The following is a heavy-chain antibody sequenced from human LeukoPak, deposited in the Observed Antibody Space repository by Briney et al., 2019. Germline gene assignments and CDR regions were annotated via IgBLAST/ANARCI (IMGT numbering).Heavy chain of an antibody. D-gene: IGHD4-17*01. Sequence: GGSLRLSCAASGFTFSTYSMNWVRQAPGKGLEWVSSISSSSGYIYYADSVKARFTISRDNAKNSPFLQMNRLRAEDTAVYYCARGGTVTTLAYMDVWGKGTTVTVSS. CDR1: GFTFSTYS. V-gene: IGHV3-21*01. CDR3: ARGGTVTTLAYMDV. CDR2: ISSSSGYI. J-gene: IGHJ6*03.